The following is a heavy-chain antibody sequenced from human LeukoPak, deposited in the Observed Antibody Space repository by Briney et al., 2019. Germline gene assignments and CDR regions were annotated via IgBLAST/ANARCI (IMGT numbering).Heavy chain of an antibody. CDR3: AKERSITMIRGAPTGDAFDI. J-gene: IGHJ3*02. Sequence: GGSLRLSCAASGFTFSSYSMNWVRQAPGKGLEWVSYISSSSSTIYYADSVKGRFTISRDNAKNSLYLQMNSLRAEDTAVYYCAKERSITMIRGAPTGDAFDIWGQGTMVTVSS. V-gene: IGHV3-48*04. D-gene: IGHD3-10*01. CDR1: GFTFSSYS. CDR2: ISSSSSTI.